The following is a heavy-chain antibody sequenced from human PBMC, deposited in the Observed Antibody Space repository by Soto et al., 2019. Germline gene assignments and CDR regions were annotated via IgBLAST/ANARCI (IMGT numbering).Heavy chain of an antibody. CDR1: GYSFTSYW. Sequence: PGESLKISCKGSGYSFTSYWIGWVRQMPGKGLEWMGIIYPGDSDTRYSPSLQGQVTISADKSISTAYLQWSSLKASDTAMYYCARHKRAPVVVAAIDYWGQGTLVTVSS. J-gene: IGHJ4*02. CDR3: ARHKRAPVVVAAIDY. V-gene: IGHV5-51*01. CDR2: IYPGDSDT. D-gene: IGHD2-15*01.